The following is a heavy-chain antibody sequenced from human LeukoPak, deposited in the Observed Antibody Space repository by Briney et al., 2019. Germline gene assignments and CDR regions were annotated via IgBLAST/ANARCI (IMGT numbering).Heavy chain of an antibody. V-gene: IGHV3-30-3*01. J-gene: IGHJ4*02. CDR2: ISYDGSNK. D-gene: IGHD3-22*01. CDR3: ARDHDSSGYCFDY. Sequence: PGGSLRLSCAASGFTFSSYAMHWVRQAPGKGLEWVAVISYDGSNKYYADSVKGRFTISRDNSKNTLYLQMNSLRAEDTAVYYCARDHDSSGYCFDYWGQGTLVTVSS. CDR1: GFTFSSYA.